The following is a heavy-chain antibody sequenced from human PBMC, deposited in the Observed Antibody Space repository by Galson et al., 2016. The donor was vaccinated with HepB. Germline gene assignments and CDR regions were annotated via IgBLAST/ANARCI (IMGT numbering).Heavy chain of an antibody. CDR3: ARGLPSERGTTPHGY. Sequence: SLRLSCAASGFTLSSYNMNWVRQAPGKGLEWVSSMTSTNYSYYADSVRGRFTISRDNAKNSLYLQMNSLRAEDTTVYYCARGLPSERGTTPHGYWGQGTLVTVSS. D-gene: IGHD1-1*01. CDR1: GFTLSSYN. CDR2: MTSTNYS. J-gene: IGHJ4*02. V-gene: IGHV3-21*01.